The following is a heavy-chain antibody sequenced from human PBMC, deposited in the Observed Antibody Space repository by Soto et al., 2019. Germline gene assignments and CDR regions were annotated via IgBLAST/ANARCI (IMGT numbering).Heavy chain of an antibody. Sequence: SGPTLVNPTQTLTLTCTFSGFSRSTSGMCVSWIRQPPGKALEWLALIDWDDGKYYSTSLKTRLTISKDTSKNQVVLTMTNMDPVDTATYYCARSTYYYDSSGYFPLPWFDPWGQGTLVTVSS. CDR1: GFSRSTSGMC. CDR3: ARSTYYYDSSGYFPLPWFDP. V-gene: IGHV2-70*01. D-gene: IGHD3-22*01. J-gene: IGHJ5*02. CDR2: IDWDDGK.